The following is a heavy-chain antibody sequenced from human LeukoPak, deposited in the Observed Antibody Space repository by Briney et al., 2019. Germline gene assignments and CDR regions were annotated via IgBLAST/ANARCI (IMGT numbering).Heavy chain of an antibody. D-gene: IGHD6-13*01. Sequence: GESLKISCKGSGYSFTSYWIGWVRQMPGKGLEWMGIIYPGDSDTRYSPSFQGQVTISADKSISTAYLQWSSLKASDTAMYYCARLESGVIAAATYWYFDLWGRGTLVTVSS. V-gene: IGHV5-51*01. CDR3: ARLESGVIAAATYWYFDL. J-gene: IGHJ2*01. CDR2: IYPGDSDT. CDR1: GYSFTSYW.